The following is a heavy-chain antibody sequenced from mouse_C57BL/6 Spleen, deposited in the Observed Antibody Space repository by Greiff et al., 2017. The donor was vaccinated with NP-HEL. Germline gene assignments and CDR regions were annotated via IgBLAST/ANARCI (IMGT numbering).Heavy chain of an antibody. CDR1: GYTFTDYN. CDR3: ASEGDDYDVAAMDY. Sequence: EFQLQQSGPELVKPGASVKIPCKASGYTFTDYNMDWVKQSHGKSLEWIGDINPNNGGTIYNQKFKSKATLTVDKSSSTAYMELRSLTSEDTAVYYCASEGDDYDVAAMDYWGQGTSVTVSS. V-gene: IGHV1-18*01. D-gene: IGHD2-4*01. J-gene: IGHJ4*01. CDR2: INPNNGGT.